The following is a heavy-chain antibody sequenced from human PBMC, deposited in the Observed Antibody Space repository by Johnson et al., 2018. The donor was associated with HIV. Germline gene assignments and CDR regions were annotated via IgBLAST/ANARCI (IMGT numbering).Heavy chain of an antibody. J-gene: IGHJ3*02. CDR3: ARDAPRIDAFDI. V-gene: IGHV3-30*04. Sequence: QEQLVESGGGVVQPGRSLRLSCAASGFTFSSYAMHWVRQAPGKGLEWVAVISYDGSNKYYADSVKGRFTISRDNSKNTLYLQMNSLRAEDTAVYYCARDAPRIDAFDIWGQGTMVTVSS. CDR1: GFTFSSYA. CDR2: ISYDGSNK.